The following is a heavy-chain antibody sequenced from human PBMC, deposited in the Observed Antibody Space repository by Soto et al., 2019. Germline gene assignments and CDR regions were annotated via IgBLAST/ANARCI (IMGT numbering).Heavy chain of an antibody. D-gene: IGHD2-8*01. J-gene: IGHJ6*02. CDR1: GIIFEAHA. Sequence: QELLVESGGGVVRPGSSLRLSCVTSGIIFEAHAFHWVRQAPGKGLNWVALIWYGGTTYYEDSVQGRFTISRDNSKKTVFLQINHLRPEDSGVYYCARVRNNNDKRLDVWGQGTTVNVSS. CDR2: IWYGGTT. CDR3: ARVRNNNDKRLDV. V-gene: IGHV3-33*01.